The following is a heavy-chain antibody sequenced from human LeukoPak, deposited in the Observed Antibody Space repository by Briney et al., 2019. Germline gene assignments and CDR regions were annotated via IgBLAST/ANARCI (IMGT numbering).Heavy chain of an antibody. CDR1: GFTFSSYG. V-gene: IGHV3-30*03. J-gene: IGHJ4*02. Sequence: GGSLRLSCAASGFTFSSYGMHWVRQAPGKGLEWVAVISYDGSNKYYADSVKGRSTISRDNSKNTLYLQMNSLRAEDTAVYYCAGGVTTVTCDYWGQGTLVTVSS. CDR2: ISYDGSNK. D-gene: IGHD4-17*01. CDR3: AGGVTTVTCDY.